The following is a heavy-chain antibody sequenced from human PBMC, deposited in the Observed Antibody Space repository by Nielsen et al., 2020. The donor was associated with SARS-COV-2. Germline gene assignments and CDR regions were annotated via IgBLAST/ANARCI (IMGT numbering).Heavy chain of an antibody. CDR1: GGSFSGYY. CDR2: INHSGST. CDR3: ARAPVTTVTPYFDY. Sequence: TLSLTCAVYGGSFSGYYWSWIRQPPGKGLEWIGEINHSGSTNYNPSLKSRVTISVDKSKNQFSLKLSSVTAADTAVYYCARAPVTTVTPYFDYWGQGTLVTVSS. J-gene: IGHJ4*02. D-gene: IGHD4-17*01. V-gene: IGHV4-34*01.